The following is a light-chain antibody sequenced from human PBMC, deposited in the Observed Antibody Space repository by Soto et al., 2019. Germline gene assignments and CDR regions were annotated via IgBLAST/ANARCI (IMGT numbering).Light chain of an antibody. Sequence: QSTLTQPASVSGSPGQSLTISCTGSSRDVGRYNLVSWYQQHPGKAPKDMIYEGSKRPSGVSNRFSGSNSDNTASLTISGLQAEDEADYYCGSYACSSIVHVIFGGGTKLTVL. CDR1: SRDVGRYNL. CDR2: EGS. CDR3: GSYACSSIVHVI. V-gene: IGLV2-23*03. J-gene: IGLJ2*01.